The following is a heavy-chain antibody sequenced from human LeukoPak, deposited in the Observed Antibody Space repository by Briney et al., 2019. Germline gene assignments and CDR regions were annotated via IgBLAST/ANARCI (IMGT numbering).Heavy chain of an antibody. D-gene: IGHD3-3*02. V-gene: IGHV1-2*02. CDR2: ITPKSGDT. CDR1: GYTFSDFY. Sequence: ASVKVSCKASGYTFSDFYIHWVRQAPGQGLEYVGWITPKSGDTYSPQRFQDRVTMTRDASISTAYMELSSLRSDDTAVYFCARVRLADERAWACWGQGTLVTVSS. CDR3: ARVRLADERAWAC. J-gene: IGHJ1*01.